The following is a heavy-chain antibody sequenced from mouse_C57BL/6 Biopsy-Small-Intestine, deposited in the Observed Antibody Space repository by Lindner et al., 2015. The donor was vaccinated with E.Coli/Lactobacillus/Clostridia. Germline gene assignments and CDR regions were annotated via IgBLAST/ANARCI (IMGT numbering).Heavy chain of an antibody. CDR1: GYTLTTFG. CDR3: ARVIWNSLARSFDY. J-gene: IGHJ4*01. D-gene: IGHD3-3*01. CDR2: ITADNRNT. Sequence: SVKVSCKSSGYTLTTFGISWVRQAPGQGLEWMGWITADNRNTYYAQKFQGRVIMTTDTSTNSAYMELRSLRSDDTAVYYCARVIWNSLARSFDYWGQGTLVTVSS. V-gene: IGHV1-79*01.